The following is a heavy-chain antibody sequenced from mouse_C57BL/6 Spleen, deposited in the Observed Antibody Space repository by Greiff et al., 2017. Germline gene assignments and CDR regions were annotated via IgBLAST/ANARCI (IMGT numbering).Heavy chain of an antibody. CDR3: ASQYGNSWYFDV. J-gene: IGHJ1*03. V-gene: IGHV2-2*01. CDR1: GFSLTSYG. Sequence: QVQLQQSGPGLVQPSQSLSITCTVSGFSLTSYGVHWVRQSPGKGLEWLGVIWSGGSTDYNAAFISRLSISKDNSKSQVFFKMNSLQADDTAIYYCASQYGNSWYFDVWGTGTTVTVSS. CDR2: IWSGGST. D-gene: IGHD2-10*02.